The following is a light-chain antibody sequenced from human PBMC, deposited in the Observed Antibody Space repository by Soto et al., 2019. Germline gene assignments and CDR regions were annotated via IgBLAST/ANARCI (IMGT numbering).Light chain of an antibody. CDR3: QPYGSTPWT. Sequence: EIVLTQSPGTLSLSPGERATLSCRASQSVSSSYLAWYQQKPGQAPRLLIYGAPSRATGIPDRFSGSGSVTDFTLHISRPEPEDFAVYYCQPYGSTPWTFGQGTKVDSK. CDR2: GAP. J-gene: IGKJ1*01. CDR1: QSVSSSY. V-gene: IGKV3-20*01.